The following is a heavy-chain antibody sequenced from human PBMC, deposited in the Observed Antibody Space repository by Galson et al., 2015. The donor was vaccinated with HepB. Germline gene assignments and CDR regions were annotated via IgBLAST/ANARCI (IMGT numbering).Heavy chain of an antibody. J-gene: IGHJ4*02. CDR1: GFNVSQNS. Sequence: LRLSCAASGFNVSQNSMTWVRQAPGKGPEWVSTIHSNGKTYYADSVKGRFTISRDDAKNTVFLQMNSLRAEATAVYYCAKSPGSGSFLDYWGQGSLVIVSS. V-gene: IGHV3-66*01. CDR2: IHSNGKT. CDR3: AKSPGSGSFLDY. D-gene: IGHD3-10*01.